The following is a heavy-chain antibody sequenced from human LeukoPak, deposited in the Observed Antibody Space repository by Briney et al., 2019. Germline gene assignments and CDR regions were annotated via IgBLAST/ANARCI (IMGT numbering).Heavy chain of an antibody. CDR1: GFTFSSYD. Sequence: GGSLRLSCAASGFTFSSYDMSWVGQGRGKGREGVSAISGSGRITFSADSVNAPFTISRDNSKNTLYLQMNSLRADDTAVYYCAKDATITMVRGFQPPDAFDIWGQGTMVTVSS. V-gene: IGHV3-23*01. J-gene: IGHJ3*02. CDR3: AKDATITMVRGFQPPDAFDI. D-gene: IGHD3-10*01. CDR2: ISGSGRIT.